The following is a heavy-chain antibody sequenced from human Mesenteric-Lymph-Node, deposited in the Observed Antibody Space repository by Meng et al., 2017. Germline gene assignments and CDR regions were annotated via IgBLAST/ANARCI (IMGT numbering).Heavy chain of an antibody. D-gene: IGHD1-26*01. Sequence: QVQLQESGPGLVKPSETLSLTCTVSGGSISTYYWNWIRQPPGKGLEWIGYIYYSGSTNYNPSLKSRVTVSVDTSKNQFSLKLTSVTAADTAVYYCARDGGSYRFDFWGQGTLVTVSS. CDR3: ARDGGSYRFDF. J-gene: IGHJ4*02. V-gene: IGHV4-59*01. CDR1: GGSISTYY. CDR2: IYYSGST.